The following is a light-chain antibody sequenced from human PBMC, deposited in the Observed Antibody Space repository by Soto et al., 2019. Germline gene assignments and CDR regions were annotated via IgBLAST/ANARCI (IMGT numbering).Light chain of an antibody. V-gene: IGKV3-11*01. CDR2: DAS. CDR1: RGVSSY. CDR3: QQRSNWPIT. Sequence: EIVLTQSPATLSLSPGESATLSCRATRGVSSYLAWYQQKPGQAPRLLIYDASSRPTDIPARFSGSGSGTDFTLTISSLEPEDFALYYCQQRSNWPITFGQGTRLENK. J-gene: IGKJ5*01.